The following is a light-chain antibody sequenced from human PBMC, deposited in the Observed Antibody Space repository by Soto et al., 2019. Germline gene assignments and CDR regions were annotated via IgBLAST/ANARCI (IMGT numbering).Light chain of an antibody. J-gene: IGKJ5*01. Sequence: EIVLTQSPGTLSLSPGERATLSCRAIQSVSSSYLAWYQQKPGQAPRLLIYGASSRATGIPDRFSGSGSGTDFTLTISRLEPEDFAVSYCQQYGSSLITFGQGTRLEI. CDR2: GAS. V-gene: IGKV3-20*01. CDR1: QSVSSSY. CDR3: QQYGSSLIT.